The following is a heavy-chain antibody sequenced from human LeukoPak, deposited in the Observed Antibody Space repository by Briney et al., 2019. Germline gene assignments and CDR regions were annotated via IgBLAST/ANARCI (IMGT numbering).Heavy chain of an antibody. CDR1: GGSISSSSYY. CDR2: IYYSGST. J-gene: IGHJ5*02. Sequence: SETLSLTCTVSGGSISSSSYYWGWIRQPPGKGLEWIGSIYYSGSTYYNPSLKSRVTISVDTSKNQLSLKLSSVTAADTAVYYCAREPGFDSSGYLNWFDPWGQGTLVTVSS. V-gene: IGHV4-39*07. CDR3: AREPGFDSSGYLNWFDP. D-gene: IGHD3-22*01.